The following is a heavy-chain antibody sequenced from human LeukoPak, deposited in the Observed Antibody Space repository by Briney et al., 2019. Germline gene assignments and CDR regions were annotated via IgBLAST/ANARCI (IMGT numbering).Heavy chain of an antibody. CDR1: GFTFSSYW. CDR3: ARGRPHGNDY. V-gene: IGHV3-66*01. Sequence: GGSLRLSCAASGFTFSSYWMSWVRQAPGKGLEWVSVLYSDGTTYYADSVKGRFSISRDNAKNTLYLQMNSLRVEDTAVYYCARGRPHGNDYWGQGTLVTVSS. J-gene: IGHJ4*02. CDR2: LYSDGTT. D-gene: IGHD4-23*01.